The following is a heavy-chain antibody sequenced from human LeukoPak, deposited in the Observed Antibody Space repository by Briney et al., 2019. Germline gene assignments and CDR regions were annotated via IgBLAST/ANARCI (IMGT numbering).Heavy chain of an antibody. Sequence: SETLSLTCTVSGGSISSSSYYWGWIRQPPGKGLEWIGSIYYSGSTYYNPSLKSRVTISVDTSKNQFSLKLSSVTAADTAVYYCAREEGDYYDSSGYYHDYWGQGTLVTVSS. J-gene: IGHJ4*02. V-gene: IGHV4-39*07. CDR2: IYYSGST. CDR1: GGSISSSSYY. D-gene: IGHD3-22*01. CDR3: AREEGDYYDSSGYYHDY.